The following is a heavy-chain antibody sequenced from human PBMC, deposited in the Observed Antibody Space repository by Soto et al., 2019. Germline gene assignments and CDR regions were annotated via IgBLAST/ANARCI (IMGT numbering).Heavy chain of an antibody. CDR1: GGSISSSNW. J-gene: IGHJ5*02. CDR3: ARARETIAAAGLNWCDP. D-gene: IGHD6-13*01. V-gene: IGHV4-4*02. Sequence: PSETLSLTCAVSGGSISSSNWWSWVRQPPGKGLEWIGEIYHSGSTNYNPSLKSRVTISVNKSKNQVSLKLSSVTAADTAVYYCARARETIAAAGLNWCDPRGQGTPVTVSS. CDR2: IYHSGST.